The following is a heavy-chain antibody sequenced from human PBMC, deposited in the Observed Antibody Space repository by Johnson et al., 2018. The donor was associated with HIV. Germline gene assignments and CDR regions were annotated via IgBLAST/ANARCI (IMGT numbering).Heavy chain of an antibody. Sequence: VQLVESGGGLVQPGGSLRLSCAASGITVSSNYMSWVRQAPGKGLEWVSVISGSGGSTYYADSVRGRLTISRDNSKNTVYLQMNSLRAEDTAVYYCARSMTTVTVAFDIWGQGTMVTVSS. V-gene: IGHV3-66*02. J-gene: IGHJ3*02. CDR1: GITVSSNY. D-gene: IGHD4-17*01. CDR2: ISGSGGST. CDR3: ARSMTTVTVAFDI.